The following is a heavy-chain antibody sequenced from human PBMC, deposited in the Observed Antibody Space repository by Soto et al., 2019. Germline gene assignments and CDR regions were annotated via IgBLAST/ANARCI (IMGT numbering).Heavy chain of an antibody. Sequence: SETLSLTCTVSGGSISSYYWSWIRQPPGKGLEWIGYIYYSGSTNYNPSLKSRVTISVDTSKNQFSLKLSSVTAADTAVYYCARVLEPVSIAFDIWGQGTMVTVSS. CDR3: ARVLEPVSIAFDI. D-gene: IGHD1-1*01. J-gene: IGHJ3*02. V-gene: IGHV4-59*01. CDR2: IYYSGST. CDR1: GGSISSYY.